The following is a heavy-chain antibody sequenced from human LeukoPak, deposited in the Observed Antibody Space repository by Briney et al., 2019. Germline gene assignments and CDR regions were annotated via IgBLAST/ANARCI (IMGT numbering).Heavy chain of an antibody. CDR1: GGSISSGSYY. CDR3: ARGYCSSTSCYHNMDV. D-gene: IGHD2-2*01. CDR2: IYASGTT. Sequence: SETLSLTCTVSGGSISSGSYYWSWIRQPAGKGLEWIGRIYASGTTHYNPSLKSRVTISVDASKNQFSLKLSSVTAADTAVYYCARGYCSSTSCYHNMDVWDKGTTVTVSS. V-gene: IGHV4-61*02. J-gene: IGHJ6*03.